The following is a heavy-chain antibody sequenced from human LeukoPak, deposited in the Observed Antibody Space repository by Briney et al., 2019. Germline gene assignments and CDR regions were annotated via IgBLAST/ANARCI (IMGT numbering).Heavy chain of an antibody. Sequence: GGSLRLSCAASGFTFDTYWMSWVRQAPGKGLEWVANIKQDGSEKDYVDSVKGRFTISRDNAKNSLYLQMNSLRAEDTAVYYCARDWKGVVVKLDYWGQGTLVTVSS. V-gene: IGHV3-7*01. J-gene: IGHJ4*02. D-gene: IGHD3-22*01. CDR2: IKQDGSEK. CDR3: ARDWKGVVVKLDY. CDR1: GFTFDTYW.